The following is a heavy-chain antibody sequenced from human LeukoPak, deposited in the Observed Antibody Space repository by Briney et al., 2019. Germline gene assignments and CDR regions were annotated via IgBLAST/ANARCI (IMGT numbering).Heavy chain of an antibody. D-gene: IGHD1-1*01. J-gene: IGHJ6*02. CDR3: ARDSQRWSLENFYAMDV. Sequence: GKSLRLSCAAFGFTFSRFGIHWVRQAPGKGLQWVALISYDGSKTYYAASVKDRFTISRDNSKNTLYLQMNSLRTDDTAVYYCARDSQRWSLENFYAMDVWGQGITVSVSS. CDR2: ISYDGSKT. CDR1: GFTFSRFG. V-gene: IGHV3-30*03.